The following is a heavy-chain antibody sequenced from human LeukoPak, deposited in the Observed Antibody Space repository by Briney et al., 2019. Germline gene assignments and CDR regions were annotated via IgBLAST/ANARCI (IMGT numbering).Heavy chain of an antibody. CDR3: ARDGRDGYIDY. Sequence: GGSLRLSCAASGFTFSSYWMSWVRQAPGKGLEWVANIKEDGGKKYYVGSVKGRFTISRDNAKNSLYLQMNSLRAEDTAVYYCARDGRDGYIDYWGQGTLVTVSS. V-gene: IGHV3-7*01. J-gene: IGHJ4*02. D-gene: IGHD5-24*01. CDR2: IKEDGGKK. CDR1: GFTFSSYW.